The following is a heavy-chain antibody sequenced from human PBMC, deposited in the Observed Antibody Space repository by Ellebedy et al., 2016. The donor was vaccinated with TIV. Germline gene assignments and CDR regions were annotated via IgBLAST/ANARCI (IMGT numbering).Heavy chain of an antibody. CDR1: GFTFSDYY. V-gene: IGHV3-11*06. D-gene: IGHD3-10*01. Sequence: GGSLRLSXAASGFTFSDYYMSWIRQAPGKGLEWVSSISSSSSYIYYADSVKGRFTISRDNSKNTLYLQMNSLRAEDTAVYYCARDERRDTMVRLKWFDPWGQGTLVTVSS. CDR2: ISSSSSYI. CDR3: ARDERRDTMVRLKWFDP. J-gene: IGHJ5*02.